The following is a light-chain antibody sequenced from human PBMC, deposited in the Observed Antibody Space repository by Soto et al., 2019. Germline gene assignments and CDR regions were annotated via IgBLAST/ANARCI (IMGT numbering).Light chain of an antibody. J-gene: IGLJ3*02. CDR1: SSDVGGYNF. Sequence: QSALTQPASVSGSPGQSITISCTGTSSDVGGYNFVSWYQQPPGKAPRLIIYEVNSRPSGVSYRFSGSKSGNTASLTISGLQAEDEADYYCSSYTLRNTLVLFGGGTKVTVL. V-gene: IGLV2-14*01. CDR3: SSYTLRNTLVL. CDR2: EVN.